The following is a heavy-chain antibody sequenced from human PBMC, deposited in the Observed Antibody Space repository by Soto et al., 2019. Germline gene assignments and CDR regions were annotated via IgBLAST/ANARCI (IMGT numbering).Heavy chain of an antibody. CDR2: ISAYNGNT. CDR3: AXXXDLTYYXXXXXXXXXXXXMDV. V-gene: IGHV1-18*01. D-gene: IGHD3-10*01. CDR1: GYTFTIYG. J-gene: IGHJ6*02. Sequence: ASVKVSCKASGYTFTIYGISWGRQAPGQGLEWMELISAYNGNTNHAQYHQGRVTMTTDTSTSTAYMELRSLRSDDTAVYYCAXXXDLTYYXXXXXXXXXXXXMDVWGQGTTVTVSS.